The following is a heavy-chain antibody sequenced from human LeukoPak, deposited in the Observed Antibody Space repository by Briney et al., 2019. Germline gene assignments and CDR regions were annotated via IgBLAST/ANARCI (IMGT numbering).Heavy chain of an antibody. V-gene: IGHV3-9*01. J-gene: IGHJ4*02. D-gene: IGHD1-26*01. Sequence: GGSLRLSCAASGFTFDDYAMHWVRQAPGKGLEWVSGSSWNSGSIGYADSVKGRFTISRDNAKNSLYLQMNSLRAEDTALYYCAKGRELLREFDYWGQGTLVTVSS. CDR1: GFTFDDYA. CDR2: SSWNSGSI. CDR3: AKGRELLREFDY.